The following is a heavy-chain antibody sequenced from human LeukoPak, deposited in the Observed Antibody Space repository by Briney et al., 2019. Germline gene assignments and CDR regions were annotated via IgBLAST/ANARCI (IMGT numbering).Heavy chain of an antibody. V-gene: IGHV3-48*01. D-gene: IGHD1-26*01. CDR3: ARDLNSGSYYELDY. Sequence: PGGSLRLSCAASGFTFSSYSMDWVRQAPGKGLEWVSYISSSSSTIYYADSVKGRFTISRDNAKNSLYLQMNSLRAEDTAVYYCARDLNSGSYYELDYWGQGTLVTVSS. CDR1: GFTFSSYS. CDR2: ISSSSSTI. J-gene: IGHJ4*02.